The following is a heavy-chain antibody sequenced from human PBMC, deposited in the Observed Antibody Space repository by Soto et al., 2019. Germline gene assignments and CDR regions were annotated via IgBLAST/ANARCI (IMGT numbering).Heavy chain of an antibody. D-gene: IGHD3-10*01. J-gene: IGHJ5*02. CDR1: GFTFSGSA. CDR2: IRSKANSYAT. Sequence: EVQLVESGGGLVQPGGSLKLSCAASGFTFSGSAMHWVRQASGKGLEWVGRIRSKANSYATAYAASVKGRFTISRDDSXXTAYLQMNSLKTEDTAVYYCTRHEGGGFPHYWFDPWGQGTLVTVSS. CDR3: TRHEGGGFPHYWFDP. V-gene: IGHV3-73*01.